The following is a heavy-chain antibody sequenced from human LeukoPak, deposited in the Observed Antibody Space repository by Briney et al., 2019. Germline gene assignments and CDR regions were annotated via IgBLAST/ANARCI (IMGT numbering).Heavy chain of an antibody. J-gene: IGHJ4*02. CDR1: GYTFTSYA. Sequence: ASVKVSCKASGYTFTSYAMNWVRQAPGQGLEWMGWINPNSGGTNYAQKFQGRVTMTRDTSISTAYMELSRLTSDDTAVYYCARVGEYGSGSYLLYWGQGTLVTVSS. CDR2: INPNSGGT. D-gene: IGHD3-10*01. V-gene: IGHV1-2*02. CDR3: ARVGEYGSGSYLLY.